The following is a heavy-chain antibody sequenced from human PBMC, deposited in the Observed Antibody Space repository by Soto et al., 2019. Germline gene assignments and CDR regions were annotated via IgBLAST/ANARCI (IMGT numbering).Heavy chain of an antibody. J-gene: IGHJ6*02. CDR3: AREPPPDCGGDCYPPGMDV. V-gene: IGHV1-18*01. Sequence: ASVKVSCKASGYTFTSYDINWVRQATGQGLEWMGWISAYNGNTNYAQKLQGRVTMTTDTSTSTAYMELRSLRSDDTAVYYCAREPPPDCGGDCYPPGMDVWGQGTTVTVSS. D-gene: IGHD2-21*02. CDR1: GYTFTSYD. CDR2: ISAYNGNT.